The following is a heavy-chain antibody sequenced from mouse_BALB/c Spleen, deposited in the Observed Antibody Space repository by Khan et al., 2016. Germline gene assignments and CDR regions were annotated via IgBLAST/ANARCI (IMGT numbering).Heavy chain of an antibody. V-gene: IGHV1-5*01. CDR2: IFPGSGDT. CDR3: TRRYGSRWGKNFFDY. D-gene: IGHD1-1*01. Sequence: VQLQQSGTVLARPGASVKMSCKASDYTFSTYWMHWVKQRPGQGLEWIGAIFPGSGDTTNNQRFEDQANLTAVTSSNTAYMELSRLTNEDAAVYYCTRRYGSRWGKNFFDYWGQGTTLTVSS. J-gene: IGHJ2*01. CDR1: DYTFSTYW.